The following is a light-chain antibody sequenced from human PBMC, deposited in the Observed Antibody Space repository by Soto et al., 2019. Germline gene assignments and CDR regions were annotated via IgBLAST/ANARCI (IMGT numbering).Light chain of an antibody. Sequence: QSALTQPASVSGSPGQSITISCTGTSSDVGGYKYVSWYQQHPGKAPKLMIYEVSNRPSGVSNRFSGSTSGNTASLTISGLQAEDEADYYCSSYTSSSTPYVFGTGTKSPS. CDR1: SSDVGGYKY. J-gene: IGLJ1*01. CDR2: EVS. CDR3: SSYTSSSTPYV. V-gene: IGLV2-14*01.